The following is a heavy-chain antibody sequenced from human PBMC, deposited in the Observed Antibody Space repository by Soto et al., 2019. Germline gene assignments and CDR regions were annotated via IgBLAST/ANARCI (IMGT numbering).Heavy chain of an antibody. CDR2: IYSGGST. D-gene: IGHD4-17*01. V-gene: IGHV3-66*01. CDR3: SRDLQGYGDYSRSGFDY. J-gene: IGHJ4*02. Sequence: GGSLRLSCAASGFTVSSNYMSWVRQAPGKGLEWVSVIYSGGSTYYADSVKGRFTISRDNSKNTLYLQMNSLRAEDTAVYYCSRDLQGYGDYSRSGFDYWGQGTLVTVSS. CDR1: GFTVSSNY.